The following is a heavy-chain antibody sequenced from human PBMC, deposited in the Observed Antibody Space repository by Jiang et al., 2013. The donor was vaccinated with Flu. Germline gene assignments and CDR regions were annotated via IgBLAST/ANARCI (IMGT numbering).Heavy chain of an antibody. D-gene: IGHD3-10*01. V-gene: IGHV3-74*01. CDR1: GISFSSYW. Sequence: GISFSSYWMHWVRQAPGKGLVWVSRINSDGSSTDYADSVKGRFTISRDNAKNTLYLQMNSLRAEDTAVYYCARDRYGSGSYYNRFDNWGRGTLVTVSS. CDR3: ARDRYGSGSYYNRFDN. CDR2: INSDGSST. J-gene: IGHJ4*02.